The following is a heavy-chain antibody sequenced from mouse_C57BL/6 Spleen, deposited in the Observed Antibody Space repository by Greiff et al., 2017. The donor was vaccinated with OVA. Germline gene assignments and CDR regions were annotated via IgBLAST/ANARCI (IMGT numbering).Heavy chain of an antibody. V-gene: IGHV5-9*01. Sequence: EVKLVESGGGLVKPGGSLKLSCAASGFTFSSYTMSWVRQTPEKRLEWVATISGGGGNTYYPDSVKGRFTISRDNAKNTLYLQMSSLRSEDTALYYCARSGTVVAKGYFDVWGTGTTVTVSS. D-gene: IGHD1-1*01. CDR3: ARSGTVVAKGYFDV. CDR2: ISGGGGNT. CDR1: GFTFSSYT. J-gene: IGHJ1*03.